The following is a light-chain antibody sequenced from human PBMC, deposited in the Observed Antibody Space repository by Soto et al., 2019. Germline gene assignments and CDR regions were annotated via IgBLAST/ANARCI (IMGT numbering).Light chain of an antibody. V-gene: IGKV1-39*01. CDR2: DAS. Sequence: IQMTQSPTSLYASVRDRVTITCRASQSISSYLDWYQQKPGKAPKLLIYDASSLESGVPSRFSGSGSGTDFTLTISSLQPEDFATYYCQQSYSTPITFGQGTRLEIK. CDR1: QSISSY. J-gene: IGKJ5*01. CDR3: QQSYSTPIT.